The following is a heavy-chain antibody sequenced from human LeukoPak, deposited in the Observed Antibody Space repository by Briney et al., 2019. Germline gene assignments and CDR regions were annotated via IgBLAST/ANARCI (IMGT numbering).Heavy chain of an antibody. J-gene: IGHJ4*02. CDR2: ISGSGGST. CDR3: ARYSSNVVGKRHYFDY. CDR1: GFTFSSYG. D-gene: IGHD1-26*01. Sequence: GGSLRLSCAASGFTFSSYGMSWVRQAPGKGLEWVSAISGSGGSTYYVDSVKGRFTISRDNAKKSLYLQMNSLRAEDTAVYYCARYSSNVVGKRHYFDYWGQGTLVTISS. V-gene: IGHV3-23*01.